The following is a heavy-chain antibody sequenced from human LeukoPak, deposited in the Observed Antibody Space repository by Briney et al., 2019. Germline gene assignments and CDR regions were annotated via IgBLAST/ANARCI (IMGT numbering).Heavy chain of an antibody. CDR3: ARDQTIAAAPLVYYYYYGMDV. V-gene: IGHV1-2*02. D-gene: IGHD6-13*01. Sequence: ASVKVSCKASGYTFTGYYMHWVRQAPGQGLEWMGWINPNSGGTSYAQKFQGRVTMTRDTSISTAYMELSRLRSDDTAVYYCARDQTIAAAPLVYYYYYGMDVWGQGTTVTVSS. CDR2: INPNSGGT. CDR1: GYTFTGYY. J-gene: IGHJ6*02.